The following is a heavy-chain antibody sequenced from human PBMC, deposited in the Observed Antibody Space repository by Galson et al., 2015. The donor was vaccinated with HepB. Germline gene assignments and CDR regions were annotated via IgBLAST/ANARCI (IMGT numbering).Heavy chain of an antibody. Sequence: SLRLSCAASGFTVSSNYMSWVRQAPGKGLEWVSVIYSGGSTYYADSVKGRFTISRDNSKNTLYLQMNSLRAEDTAVYYCAREAKQWLVSDAFDIRGQGTMATVSS. CDR3: AREAKQWLVSDAFDI. CDR1: GFTVSSNY. D-gene: IGHD6-19*01. V-gene: IGHV3-66*01. CDR2: IYSGGST. J-gene: IGHJ3*02.